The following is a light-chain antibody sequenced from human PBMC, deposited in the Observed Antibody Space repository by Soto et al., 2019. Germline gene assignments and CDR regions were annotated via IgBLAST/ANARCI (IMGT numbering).Light chain of an antibody. CDR2: WAS. J-gene: IGKJ4*01. Sequence: DIVMTQSPDSLAVSLGERATINCKSSQSVLYSSNNKNYLAWYQQKTRQPPKLLIYWASTRESGVPDRFRGSGSGTDFTLTISSLQAEDVAVYYCQQYYSTPLTFGGGTKVEIK. V-gene: IGKV4-1*01. CDR1: QSVLYSSNNKNY. CDR3: QQYYSTPLT.